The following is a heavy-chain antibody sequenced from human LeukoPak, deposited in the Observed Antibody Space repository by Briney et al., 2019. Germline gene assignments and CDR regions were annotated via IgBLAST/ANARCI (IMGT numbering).Heavy chain of an antibody. Sequence: SETLSLTCTVSGGSVNNYYWSWVRQPPGKGLEWIGYIYYSGSTNYNPSLKSRVTISVDTSKNQFSLKMSSVTAADTAVYYCARGSARFVYWGQGTLVTVSS. CDR2: IYYSGST. CDR3: ARGSARFVY. V-gene: IGHV4-59*02. CDR1: GGSVNNYY. J-gene: IGHJ4*02. D-gene: IGHD3-10*01.